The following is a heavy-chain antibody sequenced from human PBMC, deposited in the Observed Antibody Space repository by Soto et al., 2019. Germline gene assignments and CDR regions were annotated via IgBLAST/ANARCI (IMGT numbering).Heavy chain of an antibody. CDR2: IFHTGSA. V-gene: IGHV4-4*02. J-gene: IGHJ4*02. Sequence: QVQLQESGPGLMKPSGTLSLTCAVSGGSITSNWWSWVRQPPGKGLEWIAEIFHTGSANYNPSLMGRLTISMDTYRSHLSLTLNSVTAADTAVYYCARHIAVSGTRGFDHWGQGTLVTVSS. CDR3: ARHIAVSGTRGFDH. CDR1: GGSITSNW. D-gene: IGHD2-21*01.